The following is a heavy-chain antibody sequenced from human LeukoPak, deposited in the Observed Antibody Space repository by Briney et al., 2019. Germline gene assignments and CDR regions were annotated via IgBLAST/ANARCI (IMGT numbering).Heavy chain of an antibody. CDR3: ARDLHDYGDYGPFDP. D-gene: IGHD4-17*01. V-gene: IGHV1-2*06. CDR2: INPNSGGT. CDR1: GYTFTGYY. J-gene: IGHJ5*02. Sequence: VASVKVSCKASGYTFTGYYMHWVRQAPGQGLEWMGRINPNSGGTNYAQKFQGRVTMTRDTSISTAYMELSRLRSDDTAVYYCARDLHDYGDYGPFDPWGQGTLVTVSS.